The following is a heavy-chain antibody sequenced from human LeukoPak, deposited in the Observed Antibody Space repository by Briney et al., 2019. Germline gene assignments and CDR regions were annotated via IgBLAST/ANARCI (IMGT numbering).Heavy chain of an antibody. CDR1: GFTFSHYA. J-gene: IGHJ6*02. Sequence: GGSLRLSCAASGFTFSHYAMPWVRQAPGKGLEWVALISYDGSNIQYADSLKGRFTISRDNSKNTLYLQMNSLRVDDTAVYYCARDLPPEDVWGQGTTVTVSS. CDR3: ARDLPPEDV. V-gene: IGHV3-30-3*01. CDR2: ISYDGSNI.